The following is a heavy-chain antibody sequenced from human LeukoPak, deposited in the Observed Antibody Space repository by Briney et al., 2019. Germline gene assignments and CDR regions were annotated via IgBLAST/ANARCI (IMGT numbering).Heavy chain of an antibody. CDR3: ARAEAAGTTSFDY. V-gene: IGHV1-2*02. D-gene: IGHD6-13*01. CDR2: INPNSGGT. CDR1: GYTFTGYY. Sequence: GASVKVSCKASGYTFTGYYMHWVRQAPGQGLEWMGWINPNSGGTNYAQKFQGRVTMTRDTSISTAYMELSRLRSDDTAVYYCARAEAAGTTSFDYWGQGTLVTVSS. J-gene: IGHJ4*02.